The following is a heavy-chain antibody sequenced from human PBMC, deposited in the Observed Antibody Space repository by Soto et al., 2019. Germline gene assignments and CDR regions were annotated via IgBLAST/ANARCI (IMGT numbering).Heavy chain of an antibody. J-gene: IGHJ3*02. CDR2: IYYSGST. CDR1: GGSISSYY. V-gene: IGHV4-59*08. D-gene: IGHD6-19*01. CDR3: ARHNRSPIAGAGTRYSAFDI. Sequence: SETLSLTCTVSGGSISSYYWSWIRQPPGKGLEWIGYIYYSGSTNYNPSLKSRVTISVDTSKNQFSLKLSSVTAADTAVYYCARHNRSPIAGAGTRYSAFDIWGQGTMVTVSS.